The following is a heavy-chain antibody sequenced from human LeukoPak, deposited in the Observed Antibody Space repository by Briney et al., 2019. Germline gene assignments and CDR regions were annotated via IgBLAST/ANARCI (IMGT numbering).Heavy chain of an antibody. J-gene: IGHJ4*02. CDR1: GASFNGSF. D-gene: IGHD3-10*02. V-gene: IGHV4-34*01. CDR2: INRSEST. Sequence: SETLSLTCAVYGASFNGSFRSWIRQPPGKGLEWFGEINRSESTNYNPSLKSRLTISVDTSKNQCSLKVSSVTAADTAVYYCARGLYGGTDYWGQGTLVTVSS. CDR3: ARGLYGGTDY.